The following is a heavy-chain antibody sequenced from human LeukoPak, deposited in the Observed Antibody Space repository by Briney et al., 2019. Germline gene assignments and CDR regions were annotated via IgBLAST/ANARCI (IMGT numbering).Heavy chain of an antibody. CDR1: GGSISSGNYY. Sequence: SETLSLTCAVYGGSISSGNYYWSWIRQPAGKGLEWIGRIYTSGSTNYNPSLKSRVTISVDTSKNQFSLKLSSVTAADTAVYYCARGVVGATGGSFDYWGQGTLVTVSS. CDR2: IYTSGST. V-gene: IGHV4-61*02. J-gene: IGHJ4*02. CDR3: ARGVVGATGGSFDY. D-gene: IGHD1-26*01.